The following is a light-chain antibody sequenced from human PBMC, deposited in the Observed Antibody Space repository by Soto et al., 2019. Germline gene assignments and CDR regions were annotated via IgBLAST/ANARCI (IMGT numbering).Light chain of an antibody. CDR2: EVR. CDR3: SSYSSSSTPWV. J-gene: IGLJ3*02. V-gene: IGLV2-14*01. Sequence: QSALTQPASVSGSPGQSITISCTGTSSDVGGYKYVSWYQQHPGKAPKLIIFEVRNRPSGVSTRFSGSKSDNTASLTISGLQAEDEADYYCSSYSSSSTPWVFGGGTQLTVL. CDR1: SSDVGGYKY.